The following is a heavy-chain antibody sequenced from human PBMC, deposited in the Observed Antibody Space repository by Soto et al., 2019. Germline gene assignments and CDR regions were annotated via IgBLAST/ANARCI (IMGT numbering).Heavy chain of an antibody. V-gene: IGHV1-46*01. CDR1: GYTFTSYY. D-gene: IGHD6-13*01. J-gene: IGHJ4*02. CDR2: INPSGGST. CDR3: ARDPVIAAAGTPFDY. Sequence: GASVKVSCKASGYTFTSYYMHWVRQAPGQGLEWMGIINPSGGSTSYAQKFQGRVTMTRDTSTSTVYMELSSLRSEDTAVYYCARDPVIAAAGTPFDYWGQGTLVTV.